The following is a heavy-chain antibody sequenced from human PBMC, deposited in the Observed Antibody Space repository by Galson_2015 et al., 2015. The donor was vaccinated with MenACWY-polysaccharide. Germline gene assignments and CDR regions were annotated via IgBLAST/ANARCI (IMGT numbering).Heavy chain of an antibody. Sequence: TLSLTCAVSGGSISSGGYSWSWVRQPAGKGLEWIGYIYHSGSTYYNPSLKSRVTISVDRSKNQFSLKQSSVTAADTAVYYCATVDTATYYGMDVWGQGTTVTVSS. V-gene: IGHV4-30-2*01. CDR2: IYHSGST. CDR1: GGSISSGGYS. D-gene: IGHD5-18*01. CDR3: ATVDTATYYGMDV. J-gene: IGHJ6*02.